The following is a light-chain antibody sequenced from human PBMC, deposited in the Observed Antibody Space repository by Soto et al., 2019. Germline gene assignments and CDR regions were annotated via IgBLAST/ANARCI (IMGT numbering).Light chain of an antibody. CDR3: QQYTNWPRT. CDR1: QSVSSN. J-gene: IGKJ2*01. CDR2: GAS. Sequence: EIVMTQSPATLSVSPGERATLSCRASQSVSSNLAWYLQKPGQAPRLLIYGASTRATGIPVRFSGSGSGTEFTLTISSLKSEDFAVYYCQQYTNWPRTFGQGTKLEIK. V-gene: IGKV3-15*01.